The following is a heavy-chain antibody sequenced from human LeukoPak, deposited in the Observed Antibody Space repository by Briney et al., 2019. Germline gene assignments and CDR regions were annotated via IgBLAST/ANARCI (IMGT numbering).Heavy chain of an antibody. J-gene: IGHJ4*02. CDR3: ATYITMVRGPKYYFDY. D-gene: IGHD3-10*01. CDR2: IKQDGSGK. Sequence: PGGSLRLSCAASGFTFRSYWMSWVRQAPGKGLEWVANIKQDGSGKYYVDSVKGRFTISRDNAKNSLYLQMNSLRAEDTAVYYCATYITMVRGPKYYFDYWGQGILVTVSS. V-gene: IGHV3-7*01. CDR1: GFTFRSYW.